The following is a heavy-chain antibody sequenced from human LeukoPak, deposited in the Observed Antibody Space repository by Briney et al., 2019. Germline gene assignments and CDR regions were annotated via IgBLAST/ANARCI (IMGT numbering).Heavy chain of an antibody. CDR1: GYAFIRYH. V-gene: IGHV1-46*01. CDR2: LKLYDGSK. J-gene: IGHJ4*02. Sequence: ASVKVPCKASGYAFIRYHIHWVRQAPGQGLEWMGVLKLYDGSKSHAQKLQGRVTTTTDTSTSTAYMELRSLRSDDTAVYYCARALYYYDSSDADDYWGQGTLVTVSS. D-gene: IGHD3-22*01. CDR3: ARALYYYDSSDADDY.